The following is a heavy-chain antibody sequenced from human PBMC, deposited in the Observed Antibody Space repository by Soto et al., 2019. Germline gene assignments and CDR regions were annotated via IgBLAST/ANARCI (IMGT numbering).Heavy chain of an antibody. CDR3: ARDSENSSYYYGMDV. CDR1: GYTFTGYY. CDR2: INPNSGGT. D-gene: IGHD6-6*01. J-gene: IGHJ6*02. V-gene: IGHV1-2*02. Sequence: ASVKVSCKASGYTFTGYYMHWVRQAPGQGLEWMGWINPNSGGTNYAQKFQGRVTMTRDTSISTAYMELSRLRSDDTAVYYCARDSENSSYYYGMDVWGQGTTVTVYS.